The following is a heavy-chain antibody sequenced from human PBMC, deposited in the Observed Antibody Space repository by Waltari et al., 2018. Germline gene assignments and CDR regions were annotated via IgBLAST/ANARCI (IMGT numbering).Heavy chain of an antibody. CDR1: GGSFSGYY. CDR2: INHSGST. CDR3: ARGWVGVVAATNPSIHPFDY. J-gene: IGHJ4*02. V-gene: IGHV4-34*01. Sequence: QVQLQQWGAGLLKPSETLSLTCAVYGGSFSGYYWSWIRQPPGKGLEWIGEINHSGSTNYNPSLKSRVTISVDTSKNQFSLKLSSVTAADTAVYYCARGWVGVVAATNPSIHPFDYWGQGTLVTVSS. D-gene: IGHD2-15*01.